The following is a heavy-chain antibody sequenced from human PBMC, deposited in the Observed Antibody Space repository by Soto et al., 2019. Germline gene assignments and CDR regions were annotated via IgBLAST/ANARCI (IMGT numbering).Heavy chain of an antibody. J-gene: IGHJ4*02. CDR3: ARVVQFYDSSDYSFYYFDY. CDR1: GDSINSADYY. CDR2: IYYSRSD. D-gene: IGHD3-22*01. Sequence: PSETLSLTCTVSGDSINSADYYWSWLRQPPGKGLEWIGYIYYSRSDYYNPSLGRRTTITIDTSRNQFSLNLMSVTAADTAVYYCARVVQFYDSSDYSFYYFDYWGQGALVTVSS. V-gene: IGHV4-30-4*08.